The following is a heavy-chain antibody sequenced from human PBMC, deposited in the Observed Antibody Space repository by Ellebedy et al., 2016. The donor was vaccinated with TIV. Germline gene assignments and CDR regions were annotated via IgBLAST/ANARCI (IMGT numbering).Heavy chain of an antibody. CDR2: ISSGSSYI. Sequence: GESLKISCATSGFTFSTYSMNWVRQAPGKGLEWVSSISSGSSYIYYADSLKGRFTVSRDNAKNSLFLQMNGLRAEDTAAYYCARGHSGSYQRDDAFDIWGQGTMVTFSS. J-gene: IGHJ3*02. CDR1: GFTFSTYS. D-gene: IGHD1-26*01. V-gene: IGHV3-21*01. CDR3: ARGHSGSYQRDDAFDI.